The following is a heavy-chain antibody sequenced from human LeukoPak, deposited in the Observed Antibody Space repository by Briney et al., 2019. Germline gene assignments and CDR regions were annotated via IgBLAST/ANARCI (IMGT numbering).Heavy chain of an antibody. D-gene: IGHD3/OR15-3a*01. J-gene: IGHJ6*02. CDR1: GGSISSYY. CDR3: ASDRGDWSYYYGMDV. CDR2: IYYSGSN. V-gene: IGHV4-59*01. Sequence: SETLSLTCTVSGGSISSYYWSWIRQPPGKGLEWIGYIYYSGSNNYNPSLKSRVTISVDTSKNQFSLKLSSVTAADTADYSCASDRGDWSYYYGMDVWGQGTTVTVSS.